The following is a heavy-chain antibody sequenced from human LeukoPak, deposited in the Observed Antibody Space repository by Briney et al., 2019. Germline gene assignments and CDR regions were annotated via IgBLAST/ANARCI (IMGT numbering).Heavy chain of an antibody. J-gene: IGHJ4*02. CDR2: IYYSGSA. Sequence: PSETLSLTCTVSGGSISSNNYDWGWLRQPPGKGLEWIGTIYYSGSAYYNPSLKSRVTISIDTSKNQVSLKLSSVTAADTAVYYCARQGVYWGQGALVTVSS. CDR3: ARQGVY. D-gene: IGHD3-16*01. V-gene: IGHV4-39*01. CDR1: GGSISSNNYD.